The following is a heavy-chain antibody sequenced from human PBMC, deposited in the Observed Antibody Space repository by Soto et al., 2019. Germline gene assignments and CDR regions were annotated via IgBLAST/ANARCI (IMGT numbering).Heavy chain of an antibody. D-gene: IGHD3-10*01. V-gene: IGHV3-33*01. CDR1: GFTFSSYG. J-gene: IGHJ4*02. Sequence: PGGSLRLSCAASGFTFSSYGIHWVRQAPGKGLEWVAVIYYDGSNKYYADSVKGRFTISRDNSKNTLYLQINGLRAEDTAVYYCARVSGSGSYYSTPFDYWGQGTLVTVSS. CDR3: ARVSGSGSYYSTPFDY. CDR2: IYYDGSNK.